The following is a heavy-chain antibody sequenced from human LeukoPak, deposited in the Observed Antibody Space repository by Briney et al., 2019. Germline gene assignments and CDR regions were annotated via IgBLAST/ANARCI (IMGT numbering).Heavy chain of an antibody. D-gene: IGHD3-22*01. J-gene: IGHJ4*02. CDR3: AKDYYDSGGYPDY. CDR2: ISYDGSNK. Sequence: GGSLRLSCAASGFTFSSYGMHWVRQAPGKGLEWVAVISYDGSNKYYADSVKGRFTISRDNSKNTLYLQMNSLRAEDTAVYYCAKDYYDSGGYPDYWGQGTLVTVSS. CDR1: GFTFSSYG. V-gene: IGHV3-30*18.